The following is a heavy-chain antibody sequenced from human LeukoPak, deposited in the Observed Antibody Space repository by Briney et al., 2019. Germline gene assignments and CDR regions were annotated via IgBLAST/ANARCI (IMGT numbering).Heavy chain of an antibody. V-gene: IGHV4-34*01. D-gene: IGHD2-8*01. CDR2: INHSGST. CDR3: ARGRSNGWFY. CDR1: GGSFSGYY. J-gene: IGHJ4*02. Sequence: SETLSLTCAVYGGSFSGYYWSWIRQPPGKGLEWIGEINHSGSTNYNPSLKSRVTISVDTSKNQFSLKLSSVTAADTAVYYCARGRSNGWFYWGQGTLVTVSS.